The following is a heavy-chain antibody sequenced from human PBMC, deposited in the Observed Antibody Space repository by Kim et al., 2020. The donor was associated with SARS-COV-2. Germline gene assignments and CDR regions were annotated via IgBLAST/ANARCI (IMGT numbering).Heavy chain of an antibody. CDR2: ISSYSSYI. CDR3: VRDSGGYANSVGFDS. J-gene: IGHJ4*02. CDR1: GVDFSSSG. D-gene: IGHD3-16*01. Sequence: GGSLRLSCIASGVDFSSSGMNWVRQAPGKGLEWVASISSYSSYIYYADSVKDRYTISRDNAKSFLYLQMNSLGAEDTAVYYCVRDSGGYANSVGFDSWGQGTLVTVSS. V-gene: IGHV3-21*06.